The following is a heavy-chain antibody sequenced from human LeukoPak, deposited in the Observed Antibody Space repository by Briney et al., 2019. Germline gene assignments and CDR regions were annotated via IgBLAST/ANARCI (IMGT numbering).Heavy chain of an antibody. CDR3: ARASGSYYVLWCFDY. J-gene: IGHJ4*02. D-gene: IGHD1-26*01. V-gene: IGHV4-61*02. Sequence: SETLSLTCTVSGGSISSGSYYWSWIRQPAGKGLEWIGRIYTSGSTNYNPSLKSRVTISADTSKNQFSLKLSSVTAADTAVYYCARASGSYYVLWCFDYWGQGTLVTVSS. CDR1: GGSISSGSYY. CDR2: IYTSGST.